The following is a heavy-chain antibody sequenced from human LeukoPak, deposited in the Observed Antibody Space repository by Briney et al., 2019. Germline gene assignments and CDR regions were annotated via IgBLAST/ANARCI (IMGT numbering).Heavy chain of an antibody. J-gene: IGHJ3*02. CDR2: IWDTEIT. CDR3: ARGLVLATDDAFDI. V-gene: IGHV4-59*01. Sequence: SETLSLTCTVSGGSIRSYFWSWLRQPPGRGLEWIGYIWDTEITDYNPSLKSRVTISLDTSKNHFSLKLRSVTAADTALYFCARGLVLATDDAFDIWGQGTLVTVSS. CDR1: GGSIRSYF. D-gene: IGHD5-12*01.